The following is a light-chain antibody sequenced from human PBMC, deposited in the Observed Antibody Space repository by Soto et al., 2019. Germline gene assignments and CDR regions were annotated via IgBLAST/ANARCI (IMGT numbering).Light chain of an antibody. CDR2: LEGSGSY. Sequence: QTVVTQSSSASASLGSSVKLTCTLSSGHSSYIIAWHQQQPRKAPRYLMKLEGSGSYNKGSGVPDRFSGSSSGADRYLTISSLQFEDEAEYYCETFDVNTRVFGGGTKLTVL. J-gene: IGLJ3*02. CDR3: ETFDVNTRV. CDR1: SGHSSYI. V-gene: IGLV4-60*02.